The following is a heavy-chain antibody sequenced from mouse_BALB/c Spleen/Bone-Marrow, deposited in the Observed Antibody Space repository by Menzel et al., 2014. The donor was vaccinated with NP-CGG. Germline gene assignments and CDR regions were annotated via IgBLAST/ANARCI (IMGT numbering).Heavy chain of an antibody. CDR3: ARHGVRREWYFDV. D-gene: IGHD2-14*01. Sequence: EVKLQESGGGLVQPGGSLKLSCAASGFTFSRYTMSWVRQTPEKRLAWVAYISNGGGSTYYPDTDTVKGRFTISRDNAKNTLYLQMSSLKSEDTAMYYCARHGVRREWYFDVWGAGTTVTVSS. CDR2: ISNGGGST. V-gene: IGHV5-12-2*01. CDR1: GFTFSRYT. J-gene: IGHJ1*01.